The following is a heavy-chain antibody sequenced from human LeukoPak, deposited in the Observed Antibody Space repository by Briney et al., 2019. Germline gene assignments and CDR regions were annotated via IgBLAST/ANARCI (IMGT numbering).Heavy chain of an antibody. CDR2: INPNSGGT. V-gene: IGHV1-2*06. D-gene: IGHD1-26*01. CDR3: ARDADRWELEYYFDY. J-gene: IGHJ4*02. Sequence: GASVKVSCKASGYTFTGYYMHWVRQAPGQGLEWMGRINPNSGGTNYAQKFQGRVTMTRDTSISTAYMELSRLRSDDTAVYYCARDADRWELEYYFDYWGQGTLVTVSS. CDR1: GYTFTGYY.